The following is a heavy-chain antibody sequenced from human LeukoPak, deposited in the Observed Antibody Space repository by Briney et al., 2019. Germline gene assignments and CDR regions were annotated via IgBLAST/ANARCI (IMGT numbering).Heavy chain of an antibody. CDR2: INHSGST. CDR1: GGSFSGYY. J-gene: IGHJ4*02. Sequence: SETLSLTCAVYGGSFSGYYWSWIRQPPGKGLEWIGEINHSGSTNYNPSLKSRVTISVDTSKDQFSLKLSSVTAADTAVYYCARDSGYCSGGSCYGDFDYWGQGTLVTVSS. D-gene: IGHD2-15*01. CDR3: ARDSGYCSGGSCYGDFDY. V-gene: IGHV4-34*01.